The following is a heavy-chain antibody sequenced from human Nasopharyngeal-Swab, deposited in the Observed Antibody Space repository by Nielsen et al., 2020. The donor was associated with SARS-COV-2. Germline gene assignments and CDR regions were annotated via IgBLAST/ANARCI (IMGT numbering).Heavy chain of an antibody. CDR1: GFTFRSYA. CDR2: IGTAGDT. D-gene: IGHD4-23*01. Sequence: GGSLRLSCAASGFTFRSYAISWVRQATGKGLEWVSAIGTAGDTYYPGSVKGRFTISRENAKNSLYLQMNSLRAGDTAVYYCARAHYGGTYYYYYGMDVWGRGTTVTVSS. J-gene: IGHJ6*02. CDR3: ARAHYGGTYYYYYGMDV. V-gene: IGHV3-13*01.